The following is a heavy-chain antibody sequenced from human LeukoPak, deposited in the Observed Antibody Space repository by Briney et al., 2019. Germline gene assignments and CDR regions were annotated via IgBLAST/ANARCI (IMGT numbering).Heavy chain of an antibody. CDR1: GFTFSSYA. D-gene: IGHD2-2*01. CDR2: ISYDGSNK. V-gene: IGHV3-30-3*01. CDR3: ARDPADYCSSTSCYGGGMDV. J-gene: IGHJ6*02. Sequence: GGSLRLSCAASGFTFSSYAMHWVRQAPGKGLEWVAVISYDGSNKYYADSVKGRFTISRDNSKNTLYLQMNSLRAEDTAVYYCARDPADYCSSTSCYGGGMDVWGQGTTVTVSS.